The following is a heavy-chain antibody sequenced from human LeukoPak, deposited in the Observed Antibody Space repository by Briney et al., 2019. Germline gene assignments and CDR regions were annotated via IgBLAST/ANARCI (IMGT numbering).Heavy chain of an antibody. V-gene: IGHV4-30-2*01. Sequence: SQTLSLTCAVSGGSISSGSYSWTWIRQPPGRGLEWIVYIYYSGSTYYNPSLRSRVTISIDRSKNQFSLKLSAVTAADTAVYYCASELIVGSTTGVLDYWGQGTLVTVSS. CDR3: ASELIVGSTTGVLDY. CDR1: GGSISSGSYS. CDR2: IYYSGST. D-gene: IGHD1-26*01. J-gene: IGHJ4*02.